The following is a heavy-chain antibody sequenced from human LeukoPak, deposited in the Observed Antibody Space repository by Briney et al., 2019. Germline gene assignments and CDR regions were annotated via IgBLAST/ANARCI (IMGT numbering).Heavy chain of an antibody. D-gene: IGHD6-19*01. CDR2: NLAGGDST. V-gene: IGHV3-23*01. J-gene: IGHJ4*02. CDR3: LKGGWLDY. Sequence: GGSLRLSCAASGFTFSTHTMTWVRQAPGKGLEWVSDNLAGGDSTNYADSVTGRFTISRDDSKNTVYLQMNSLRADDTAVYYCLKGGWLDYWGQGTLVTVSS. CDR1: GFTFSTHT.